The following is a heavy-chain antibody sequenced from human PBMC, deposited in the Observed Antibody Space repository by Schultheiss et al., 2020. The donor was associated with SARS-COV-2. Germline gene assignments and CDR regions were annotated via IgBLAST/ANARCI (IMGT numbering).Heavy chain of an antibody. V-gene: IGHV3-21*04. D-gene: IGHD3-16*02. CDR3: ARDLYDYIWGSYRYTSPFDY. CDR1: AFTFSSYA. CDR2: ISSSSSYI. Sequence: GESLKISCAGSAFTFSSYAMHWVRQSPGKGLEWVSSISSSSSYIYYADSVKGRFTISRDNAKNSLYLQMSSLRAEDTAVYYCARDLYDYIWGSYRYTSPFDYWGQGTLVTVSS. J-gene: IGHJ4*02.